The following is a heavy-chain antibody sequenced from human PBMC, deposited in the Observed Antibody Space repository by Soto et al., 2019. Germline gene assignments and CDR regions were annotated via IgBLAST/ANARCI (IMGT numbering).Heavy chain of an antibody. CDR3: VRDAPSHQSIFDL. V-gene: IGHV1-2*02. CDR2: INLNDGGT. D-gene: IGHD2-2*01. J-gene: IGHJ4*02. Sequence: GASVKFSCKASGYTFTSYGISWVRQAPEQGLEWMGWINLNDGGTNSPRKFQGRLTMTRDKSITTVYMELSRLRSDDTAVYFCVRDAPSHQSIFDLWGPGTLVTVSS. CDR1: GYTFTSYG.